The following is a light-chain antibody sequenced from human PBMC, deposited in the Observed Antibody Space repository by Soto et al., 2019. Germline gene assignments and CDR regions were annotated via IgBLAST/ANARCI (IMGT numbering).Light chain of an antibody. CDR2: ATS. Sequence: EIVVTQSPATLSVSPGERATLSCRASQSVGNNFAWYQQKPGQAPRLLIFATSTRATGVPASFSGSGCGTEFTLTISSLQSEDFAVYYCQQYGDWPLTFGGGAKVEIE. J-gene: IGKJ4*01. CDR3: QQYGDWPLT. CDR1: QSVGNN. V-gene: IGKV3-15*01.